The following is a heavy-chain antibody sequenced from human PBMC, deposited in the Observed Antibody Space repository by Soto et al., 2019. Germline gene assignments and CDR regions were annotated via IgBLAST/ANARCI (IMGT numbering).Heavy chain of an antibody. CDR3: ARDPNYGDYPDAFAI. CDR2: ISSSSSYI. CDR1: GFTFSSYS. D-gene: IGHD4-17*01. J-gene: IGHJ3*02. V-gene: IGHV3-21*01. Sequence: EVQLVESGGGLVKPGGSLRLSCAASGFTFSSYSMNWVRQAPGKGLEWVSSISSSSSYIYYADSVKGRFTISRDNAKNSLYLQMNSLRAEDTAVYYCARDPNYGDYPDAFAIWGQGTMVTVSS.